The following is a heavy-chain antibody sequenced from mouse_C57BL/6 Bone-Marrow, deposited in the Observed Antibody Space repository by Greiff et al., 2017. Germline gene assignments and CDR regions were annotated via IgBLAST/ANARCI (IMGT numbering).Heavy chain of an antibody. CDR2: IWRGGST. Sequence: QVQLQQSGPGLVQPSQSLSITCTVSGFSLTSYGVHWVRQSPGKGLEWLGVIWRGGSTDYNAAFMSRLSITKDNSKSQVFFKMNSLQDDDTAIYYCAIWGIYDGYFFDYWGQGTTLTVSS. V-gene: IGHV2-5*01. CDR1: GFSLTSYG. J-gene: IGHJ2*01. CDR3: AIWGIYDGYFFDY. D-gene: IGHD2-3*01.